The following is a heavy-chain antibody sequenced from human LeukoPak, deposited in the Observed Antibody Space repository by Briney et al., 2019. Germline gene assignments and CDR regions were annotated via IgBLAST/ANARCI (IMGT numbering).Heavy chain of an antibody. CDR1: GFTFTRYW. J-gene: IGHJ4*02. CDR3: ARGGSYGDY. Sequence: QPGGSLRLSCTASGFTFTRYWMHWVRQAPGKGLVWVSRVNPDGSSVTYRDSVKGRFTSSRDNAKNTLYLQMNSLRAEDMAVYYCARGGSYGDYWGQGILVTVSS. D-gene: IGHD3-16*01. CDR2: VNPDGSSV. V-gene: IGHV3-74*01.